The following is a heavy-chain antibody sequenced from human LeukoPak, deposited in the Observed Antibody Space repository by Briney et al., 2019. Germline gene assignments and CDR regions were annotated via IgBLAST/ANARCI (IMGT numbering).Heavy chain of an antibody. CDR1: GFTSSGYG. CDR3: AKDRIPDSGYDIDY. V-gene: IGHV3-23*03. CDR2: IYGGGGVI. D-gene: IGHD5-12*01. J-gene: IGHJ4*02. Sequence: GGSLRLSCAASGFTSSGYGMYWVRQAPRKGLEWVAGIYGGGGVIKYADSVKGRFTISRDNSENILYLQMDSLRVEDTAMYYCAKDRIPDSGYDIDYWGQGTLVTVSS.